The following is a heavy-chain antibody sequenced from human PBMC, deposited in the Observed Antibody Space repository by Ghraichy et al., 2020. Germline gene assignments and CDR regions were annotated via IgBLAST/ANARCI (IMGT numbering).Heavy chain of an antibody. V-gene: IGHV4-31*11. CDR1: GGSFSGYY. Sequence: SETLSLTCAVYGGSFSGYYWSWIRQHPGKGLEWIGYIYYSGSTYYNPSLKSRVTISVDTSKNQFSLKLSSVTAADTAVYYCARENSYGPLYYYYGMDVWGQGTTVTVSS. J-gene: IGHJ6*02. CDR2: IYYSGST. CDR3: ARENSYGPLYYYYGMDV. D-gene: IGHD5-18*01.